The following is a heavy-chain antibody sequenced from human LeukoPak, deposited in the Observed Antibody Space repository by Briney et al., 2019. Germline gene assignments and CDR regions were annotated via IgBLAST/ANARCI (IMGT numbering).Heavy chain of an antibody. Sequence: ASVKVSCKASGYTFTSYDINWVRQATGQGLEWMGWMNPNSGNTGYAQKFQGRVTMTRNTSISTAYMELSSLRSEDTAVYYCAGGGEAHGWYYFDYWGQGTLVTVSS. J-gene: IGHJ4*02. V-gene: IGHV1-8*01. CDR2: MNPNSGNT. CDR3: AGGGEAHGWYYFDY. CDR1: GYTFTSYD. D-gene: IGHD2-15*01.